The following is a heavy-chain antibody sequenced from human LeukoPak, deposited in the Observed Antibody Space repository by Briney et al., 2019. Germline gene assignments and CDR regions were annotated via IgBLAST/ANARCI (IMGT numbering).Heavy chain of an antibody. Sequence: GGSLRLSCAASGFTFSSYAMSWVRQAPGKGLEWVSAISGSGGSTYYADSVKGRFTISRDNSKNTLYLQMNSLRAEDTAVYYCAKDDCSSTSCYPYYYYGMDAWGQGTTVTVSS. CDR1: GFTFSSYA. J-gene: IGHJ6*02. V-gene: IGHV3-23*01. CDR2: ISGSGGST. D-gene: IGHD2-2*01. CDR3: AKDDCSSTSCYPYYYYGMDA.